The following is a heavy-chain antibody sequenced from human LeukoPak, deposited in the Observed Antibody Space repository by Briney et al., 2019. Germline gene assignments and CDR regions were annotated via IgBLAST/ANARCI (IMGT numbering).Heavy chain of an antibody. D-gene: IGHD2-15*01. V-gene: IGHV3-30*02. CDR1: GFTFSSYG. J-gene: IGHJ4*02. Sequence: PGGSLRLSCAASGFTFSSYGMHWVRQAPGKGLEWVAFIRYDGSKKYYADSVRGRFTISRDNSQNTLYLQMNSLRAEDTAIYYCTRKTPGRTPFDYWGQGILVTVSS. CDR3: TRKTPGRTPFDY. CDR2: IRYDGSKK.